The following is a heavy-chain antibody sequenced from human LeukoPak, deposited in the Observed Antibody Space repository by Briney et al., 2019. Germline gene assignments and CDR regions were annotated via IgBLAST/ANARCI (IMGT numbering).Heavy chain of an antibody. CDR3: AKPVVAATEIDY. CDR1: GFTFSSYG. CDR2: IRYDGSNK. Sequence: GRSLRLSCAASGFTFSSYGMHWVRQAPGKGLEWVAFIRYDGSNKYYADSVKGRFTISRDNSKNTLYLQMNSLRAEDTAVYYCAKPVVAATEIDYWGQGTLVTVSS. V-gene: IGHV3-30*02. J-gene: IGHJ4*02. D-gene: IGHD2-15*01.